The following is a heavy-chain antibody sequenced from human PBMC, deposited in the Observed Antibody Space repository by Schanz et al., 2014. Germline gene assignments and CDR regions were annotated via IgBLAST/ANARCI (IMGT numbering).Heavy chain of an antibody. CDR1: GFSFSDSF. CDR2: MSHRGGVI. CDR3: VSSGSYSSYAL. V-gene: IGHV3-11*04. D-gene: IGHD3-10*01. J-gene: IGHJ4*02. Sequence: VHLVESGGGLVQPGGSLRLSCVASGFSFSDSFMSWIRQTPEKGLEWIAFMSHRGGVIYYAESVRGRFTISRDNAKNSLYLQMNSLRAEDTAVYHCVSSGSYSSYALWGQGTLDTVSS.